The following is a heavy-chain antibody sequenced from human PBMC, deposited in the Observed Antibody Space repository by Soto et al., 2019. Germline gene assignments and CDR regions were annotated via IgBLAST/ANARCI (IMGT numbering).Heavy chain of an antibody. J-gene: IGHJ6*02. CDR3: ARALYYGSGSYSPYGMDV. V-gene: IGHV1-69*01. Sequence: QVQLVQSGAEVKKPGSSAKVSCKTSRVSFNNNGIGWVRQAPGHGLEWMGGVSPPFRTSNYARKFQGRISITADASTGTVNMELSSLTSEDTAQYYCARALYYGSGSYSPYGMDVWGQGTTVTVSS. D-gene: IGHD3-10*01. CDR1: RVSFNNNG. CDR2: VSPPFRTS.